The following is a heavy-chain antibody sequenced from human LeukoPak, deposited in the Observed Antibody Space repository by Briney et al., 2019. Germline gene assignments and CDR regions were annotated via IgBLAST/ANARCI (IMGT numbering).Heavy chain of an antibody. CDR3: ARSSRFGELLDWFDP. Sequence: GESLKISCKGSGYSFTSYWIGWVRQMPGKGLEWMGIIYPGDSDTRYSPSFQGQVTISADKSISIAYLQWSSLKASDTAMYYCARSSRFGELLDWFDPWGQGTLVTVSS. V-gene: IGHV5-51*01. CDR2: IYPGDSDT. D-gene: IGHD3-10*01. J-gene: IGHJ5*02. CDR1: GYSFTSYW.